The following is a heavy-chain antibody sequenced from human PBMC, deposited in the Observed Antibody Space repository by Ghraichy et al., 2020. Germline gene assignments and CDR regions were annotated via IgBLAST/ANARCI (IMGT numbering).Heavy chain of an antibody. CDR2: IKQDVSEK. CDR1: GFTFSSYW. D-gene: IGHD3-3*01. J-gene: IGHJ6*02. Sequence: GESLNISCAASGFTFSSYWMSWVRQAPGKGLEWVANIKQDVSEKYYVDSVKGRFTISRDNAKNSLYLQMNSLRAEDTAVYYCARGYRWEWLVGSSRYGMDVWGQGTTVTVSS. V-gene: IGHV3-7*01. CDR3: ARGYRWEWLVGSSRYGMDV.